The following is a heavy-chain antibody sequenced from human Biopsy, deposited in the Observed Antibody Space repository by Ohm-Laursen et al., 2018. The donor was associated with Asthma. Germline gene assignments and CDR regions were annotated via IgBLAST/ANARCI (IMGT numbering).Heavy chain of an antibody. V-gene: IGHV1-3*04. CDR2: VNIGNGDT. J-gene: IGHJ3*01. CDR3: ARTYYDFLTGQVKDVFGV. CDR1: GYNFISFA. Sequence: ASVKVSCKVSGYNFISFAIHWVRQAPGQRLEWMGWVNIGNGDTKYSQKFQGRVTITRDTSASTAYMELRSLRSEDTATYYCARTYYDFLTGQVKDVFGVWGQGTMVTVSS. D-gene: IGHD3-9*01.